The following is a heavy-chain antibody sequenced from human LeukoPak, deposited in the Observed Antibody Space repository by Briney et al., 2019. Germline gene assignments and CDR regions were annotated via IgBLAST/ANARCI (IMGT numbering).Heavy chain of an antibody. D-gene: IGHD3-22*01. CDR1: GYTFTSYW. CDR3: ARRRYYYDSSGYYYQTYYFDY. V-gene: IGHV3-7*01. J-gene: IGHJ4*02. CDR2: IKQDGSEK. Sequence: GGSLRLSCAASGYTFTSYWMRWVSQAPGKGVQGVANIKQDGSEKYYVDSVKGRFTISRDNAKNSLYLQMNSLRAEDTAVYYCARRRYYYDSSGYYYQTYYFDYWGQGTLVTVSS.